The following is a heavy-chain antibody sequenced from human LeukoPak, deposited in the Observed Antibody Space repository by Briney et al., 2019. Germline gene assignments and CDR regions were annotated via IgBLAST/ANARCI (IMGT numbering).Heavy chain of an antibody. D-gene: IGHD3-10*01. V-gene: IGHV4-4*07. Sequence: SETQSLTCTVSGGSISSYYWSWIRQPAGKGLEWIGRIYTSGSTNYNPSLKSRVTMSVDTSKNQFSLKLSSVTAADTAVYYCARDSYYYGSGSYPRYWGQGTLVTVSS. J-gene: IGHJ4*02. CDR2: IYTSGST. CDR1: GGSISSYY. CDR3: ARDSYYYGSGSYPRY.